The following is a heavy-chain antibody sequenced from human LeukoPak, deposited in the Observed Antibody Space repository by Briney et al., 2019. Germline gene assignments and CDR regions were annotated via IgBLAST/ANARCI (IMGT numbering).Heavy chain of an antibody. J-gene: IGHJ4*02. D-gene: IGHD3-22*01. Sequence: ASVKVSCKASGYTFTSYYMHWVRQAPGQGLEWMGIINPSGGSTSYAQKFQGRVTMTRDMSTSTVYMELSRLTSDDTAVYYCARDRVRPSITMIVGRPVTNFDYWGQGTLVTVSS. CDR3: ARDRVRPSITMIVGRPVTNFDY. CDR2: INPSGGST. V-gene: IGHV1-46*01. CDR1: GYTFTSYY.